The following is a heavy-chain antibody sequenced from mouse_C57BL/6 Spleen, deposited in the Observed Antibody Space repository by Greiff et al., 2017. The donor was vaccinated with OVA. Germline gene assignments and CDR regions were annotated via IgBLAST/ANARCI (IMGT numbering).Heavy chain of an antibody. V-gene: IGHV1-64*01. CDR2: IHPNSGST. Sequence: QVQLQQPGAELVKPGASVKLSCKASGYTFTSYWMHWVKQRPGQGLEWIGMIHPNSGSTNYNEKFKSKATLTVDKSSSTAYMQLSSLTSEDSAVYYGARTDYYYGSSYWYFDVWGTGTTVTVSS. CDR3: ARTDYYYGSSYWYFDV. CDR1: GYTFTSYW. D-gene: IGHD1-1*01. J-gene: IGHJ1*03.